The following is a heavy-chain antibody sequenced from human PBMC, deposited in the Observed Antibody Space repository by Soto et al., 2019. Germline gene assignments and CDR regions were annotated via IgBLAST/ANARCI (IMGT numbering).Heavy chain of an antibody. CDR2: ITPDGTEQ. CDR1: GFTFNTYA. J-gene: IGHJ4*02. CDR3: ARESEDLTSNFDY. Sequence: QVQLMESGGGVVQPGRSLRLSCAASGFTFNTYAMHWVRQAPGKGLEWVAVITPDGTEQYYADSVKGRFTISRDNSKNSVYLEMNSLSAEDTAVYYCARESEDLTSNFDYWGQGTLVTVSS. V-gene: IGHV3-30*04.